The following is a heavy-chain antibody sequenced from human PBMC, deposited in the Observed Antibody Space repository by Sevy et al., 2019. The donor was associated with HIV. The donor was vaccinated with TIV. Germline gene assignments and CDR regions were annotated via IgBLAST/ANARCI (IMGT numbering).Heavy chain of an antibody. D-gene: IGHD5-12*01. CDR3: ARSGYNYRGIDY. Sequence: GGSLRLSCAASGFIFSSYDMNWVRQAPGKGLQWVSSISLCNSSMYYVDSVKGRFSISRDNARNSLSLQMNSLRAEDKAVYYCARSGYNYRGIDYWGQGTLVTVSS. V-gene: IGHV3-21*01. CDR1: GFIFSSYD. CDR2: ISLCNSSM. J-gene: IGHJ4*02.